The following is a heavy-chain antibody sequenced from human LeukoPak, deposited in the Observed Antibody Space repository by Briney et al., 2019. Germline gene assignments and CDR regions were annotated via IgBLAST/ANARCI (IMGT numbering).Heavy chain of an antibody. CDR1: GFAFSSYV. CDR3: AKKMGTGKYYFDY. J-gene: IGHJ4*02. D-gene: IGHD3-10*01. V-gene: IGHV3-23*01. Sequence: GGSLRLSCAASGFAFSSYVMGWVRQAPGKGLQWVSSITSSGGATYYIDSVRGRFTISRDNSRNTLYLQMNSLRADDTAVYYCAKKMGTGKYYFDYWGQGTLVTVSS. CDR2: ITSSGGAT.